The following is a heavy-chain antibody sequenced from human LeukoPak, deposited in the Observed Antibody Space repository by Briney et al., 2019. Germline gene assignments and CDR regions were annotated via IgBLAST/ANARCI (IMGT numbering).Heavy chain of an antibody. D-gene: IGHD2-21*01. CDR2: ISGSGGST. J-gene: IGHJ4*02. CDR3: AKDRVIWPPNYFDY. CDR1: GFTFDDYG. V-gene: IGHV3-23*01. Sequence: GGSLRLSCAASGFTFDDYGMSWVRQAPGKGLEWVSAISGSGGSTYYADSVKGRFTISRDNSKNTLYLQMNSLRAEDTAVYYCAKDRVIWPPNYFDYWGQGTLVTVSS.